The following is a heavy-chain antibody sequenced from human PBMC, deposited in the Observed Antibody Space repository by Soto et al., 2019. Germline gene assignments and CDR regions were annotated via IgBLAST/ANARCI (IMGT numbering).Heavy chain of an antibody. J-gene: IGHJ4*02. V-gene: IGHV1-69*02. CDR1: GGTFSSYT. D-gene: IGHD2-2*01. Sequence: SVKVSCKASGGTFSSYTISWVRQAPGQGLEWMGRIIPILGIANYAQKFQGRVTITADKSTSTAYMELSSLRSEDTAVYYCARLSEYQLPFDYWGQGTLVTVSS. CDR2: IIPILGIA. CDR3: ARLSEYQLPFDY.